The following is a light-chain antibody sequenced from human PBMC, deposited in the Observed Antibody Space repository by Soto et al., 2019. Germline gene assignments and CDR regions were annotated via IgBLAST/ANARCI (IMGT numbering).Light chain of an antibody. CDR1: QSIGSY. CDR2: GAS. J-gene: IGKJ4*01. CDR3: QQYNNWPLT. V-gene: IGKV3-15*01. Sequence: EIVLTQSPATLSLSLGERATLSCRASQSIGSYLAWYQHKLGQAPRLLIYGASTRATGIPARFSGSGSGTEFTLTISSLQSEDFAVYYCQQYNNWPLTFGGGTKVEIK.